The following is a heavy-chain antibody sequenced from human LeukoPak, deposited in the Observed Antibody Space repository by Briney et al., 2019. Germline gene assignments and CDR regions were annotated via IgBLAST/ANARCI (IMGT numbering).Heavy chain of an antibody. V-gene: IGHV3-66*01. CDR2: IYSGGST. CDR1: GFTVSSNY. Sequence: PGGSLRLSCAAPGFTVSSNYMSWVRQAPGKGLEWVSVIYSGGSTYYADSVKGRFTISRDNSKNTLYLQMNSLRAEDTAVYYCARDKNSSGDYLVRTSDYWGQGTLVTVSS. D-gene: IGHD3-22*01. CDR3: ARDKNSSGDYLVRTSDY. J-gene: IGHJ4*02.